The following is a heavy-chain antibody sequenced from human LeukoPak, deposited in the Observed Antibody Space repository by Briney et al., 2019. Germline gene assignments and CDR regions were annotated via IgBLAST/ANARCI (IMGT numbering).Heavy chain of an antibody. CDR1: GGSISSYY. V-gene: IGHV4-59*01. D-gene: IGHD3-9*01. CDR3: ARGHLLRYFDWVYYFDY. Sequence: ETLSLTCTVSGGSISSYYWSWIRQPPGKGLEWIGYIYYSGSTNYNPSLKSRVTISVDTSKNQFSLKLSSVTAADTAVYYCARGHLLRYFDWVYYFDYWGQGTLVTVSS. CDR2: IYYSGST. J-gene: IGHJ4*02.